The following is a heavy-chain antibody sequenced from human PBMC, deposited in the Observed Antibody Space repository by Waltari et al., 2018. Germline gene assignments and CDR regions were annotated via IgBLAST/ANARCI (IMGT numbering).Heavy chain of an antibody. J-gene: IGHJ4*02. CDR3: ARDAEGPHYFDY. CDR2: IYYSGST. CDR1: GGSISSHY. V-gene: IGHV4-59*11. Sequence: QVQLQESGPGLVKPSETLSLTYTVSGGSISSHYWSWIRQPPGKGLEWIGYIYYSGSTNYNPSLKSRVTISVDTSKNQFSLKLSSVTAADTAVYYCARDAEGPHYFDYWGQGTLVTVSS.